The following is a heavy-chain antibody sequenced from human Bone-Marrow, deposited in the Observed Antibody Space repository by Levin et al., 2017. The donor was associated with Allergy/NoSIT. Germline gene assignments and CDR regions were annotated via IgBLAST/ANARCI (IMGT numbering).Heavy chain of an antibody. D-gene: IGHD2-2*01. V-gene: IGHV4-39*01. CDR1: GGSISSSDYF. J-gene: IGHJ4*02. Sequence: PSETLSLTCSVSGGSISSSDYFWGWIRQPPGKPLEWIGSMYSSGNTYYNPSLKGRVTISKDTSDTHFSLKLSSVSAADTAVYYCARHGCSSPTCYLIDYWGQGTLVTVSS. CDR2: MYSSGNT. CDR3: ARHGCSSPTCYLIDY.